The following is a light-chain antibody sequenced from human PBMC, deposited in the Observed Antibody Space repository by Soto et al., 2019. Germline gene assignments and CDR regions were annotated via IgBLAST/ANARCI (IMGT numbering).Light chain of an antibody. CDR1: QSVSHRY. Sequence: EIVLTQSPGTLSLSPGERATLSCRASQSVSHRYLAWYQQEPGQAPRLLIHSVSIRATGIPDRFSGSGSGKDFTLTISRLEPEDFPENYCQLYGSSPGTFAKGTKVKLK. V-gene: IGKV3-20*01. CDR3: QLYGSSPGT. J-gene: IGKJ1*01. CDR2: SVS.